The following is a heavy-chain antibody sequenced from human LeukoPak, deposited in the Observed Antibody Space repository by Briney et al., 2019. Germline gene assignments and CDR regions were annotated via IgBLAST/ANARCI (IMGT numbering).Heavy chain of an antibody. J-gene: IGHJ3*02. CDR3: TTDYGDYDREAFDI. V-gene: IGHV3-15*01. Sequence: GGSLRLSCAASGFTFSNAWMSWVRQAPGKGLEWVGRIKSKTDGGTTDYAAPVKGTFTISRDDSKNTLYLQMNSVKPEATAVYYCTTDYGDYDREAFDIWGKGTMVTVSS. CDR2: IKSKTDGGTT. D-gene: IGHD4-17*01. CDR1: GFTFSNAW.